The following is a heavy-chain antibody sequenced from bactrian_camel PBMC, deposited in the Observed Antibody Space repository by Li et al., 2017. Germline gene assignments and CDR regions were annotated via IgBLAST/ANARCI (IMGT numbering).Heavy chain of an antibody. Sequence: DVQLVESGGGTVKPGGSLRLSCQASGYSTSGSYCMGWVRQAPGKEREEVASIDTTGSTHYADSVKGRFTISRDVARNTVALQMNSLEPEDTAVYWCVRNRGGGNEYWGQGTQVTVS. CDR1: GYSTSGSYC. CDR2: IDTTGST. J-gene: IGHJ4*01. D-gene: IGHD7*01. V-gene: IGHV3S67*01. CDR3: VRNRGGGNEY.